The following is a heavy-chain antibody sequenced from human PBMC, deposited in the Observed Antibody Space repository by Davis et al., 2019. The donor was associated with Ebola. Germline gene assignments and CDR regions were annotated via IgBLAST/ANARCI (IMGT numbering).Heavy chain of an antibody. Sequence: AASVQVSCKASGYTFTGYYIHWVRQAPGQGLVWMGWINPNSGDTKYSQKFQGWVTMTRDTPISTAYMELNRLTSYDTAVYYCARDRVCSGATCYAYFDFWGQGTLVTVSS. D-gene: IGHD2-15*01. J-gene: IGHJ4*02. V-gene: IGHV1-2*04. CDR3: ARDRVCSGATCYAYFDF. CDR2: INPNSGDT. CDR1: GYTFTGYY.